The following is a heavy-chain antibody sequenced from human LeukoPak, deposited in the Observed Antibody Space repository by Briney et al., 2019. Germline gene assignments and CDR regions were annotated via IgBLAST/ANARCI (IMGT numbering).Heavy chain of an antibody. Sequence: GGSLRLSCEGSGFTFDDHGMSWVRQAPGKGLEWVSAISGSGGSTYYADSVKGRFTISRDNSKNTLYLQMNSLRAEDTAVYYCAKASEWELLDYFDYWGQGTLVTVSS. CDR1: GFTFDDHG. CDR3: AKASEWELLDYFDY. CDR2: ISGSGGST. J-gene: IGHJ4*02. V-gene: IGHV3-23*01. D-gene: IGHD1-26*01.